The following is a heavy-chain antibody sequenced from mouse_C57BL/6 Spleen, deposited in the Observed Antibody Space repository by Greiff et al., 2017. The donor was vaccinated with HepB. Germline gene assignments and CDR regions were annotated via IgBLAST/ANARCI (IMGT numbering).Heavy chain of an antibody. CDR1: GYTFTDYE. J-gene: IGHJ3*01. Sequence: QVQLQQSGAELVRPGASVTLSCKASGYTFTDYEMHWVKQTPVHGLEWIGAIDPETGGTAYNQKFKGKAILTADKSSSTAYMELRSLTSEDSAVYYCTRRVYYSNYVGFAYWGQGTLVTVSA. D-gene: IGHD2-5*01. V-gene: IGHV1-15*01. CDR2: IDPETGGT. CDR3: TRRVYYSNYVGFAY.